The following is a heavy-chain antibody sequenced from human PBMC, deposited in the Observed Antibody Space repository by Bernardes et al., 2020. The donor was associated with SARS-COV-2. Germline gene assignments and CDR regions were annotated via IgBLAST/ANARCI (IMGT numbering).Heavy chain of an antibody. J-gene: IGHJ3*02. CDR3: ATGGSHDDFDI. CDR1: GFTVSYYW. Sequence: GGSRRVCCAASGFTVSYYWVAWVRQAPGKGLEWVANIKEDGREKFYVSSVKGRFTISRDNAKNSLYLQMNSLRVEDTALYYCATGGSHDDFDIWGQGAMVTVSS. D-gene: IGHD1-26*01. CDR2: IKEDGREK. V-gene: IGHV3-7*01.